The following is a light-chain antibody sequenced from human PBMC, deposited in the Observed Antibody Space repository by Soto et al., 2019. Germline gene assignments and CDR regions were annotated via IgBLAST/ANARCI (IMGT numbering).Light chain of an antibody. J-gene: IGLJ2*01. CDR1: SSDVGSYNL. CDR3: CSYAGSSTFHVV. V-gene: IGLV2-23*01. Sequence: QSVLTQPASVSGSPGQSITISCTGTSSDVGSYNLVSWYQQQPGKAPKLMIYEGSKRPSGVSNRFSGSKSGNTASLTISGLQAPDDANYYCCSYAGSSTFHVVFGRGTKVTVL. CDR2: EGS.